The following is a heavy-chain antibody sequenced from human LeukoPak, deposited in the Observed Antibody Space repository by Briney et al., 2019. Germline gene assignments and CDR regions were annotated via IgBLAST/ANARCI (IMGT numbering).Heavy chain of an antibody. CDR3: ARRWLYGDYYYFDY. J-gene: IGHJ4*02. Sequence: SETLSLTCAVYGGSFSGYYWSWIRQPPGKGLEWIGEINHSGSTNYNPSLKSRVTISVDTSKNQFSLKLSSVTAADTAVYYCARRWLYGDYYYFDYWGQGTLVTVSS. CDR2: INHSGST. CDR1: GGSFSGYY. V-gene: IGHV4-34*01. D-gene: IGHD4-17*01.